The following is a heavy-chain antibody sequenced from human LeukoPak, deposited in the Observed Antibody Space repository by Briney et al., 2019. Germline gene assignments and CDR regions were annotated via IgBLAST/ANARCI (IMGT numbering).Heavy chain of an antibody. CDR3: ARKGSQWEVLDY. D-gene: IGHD1-26*01. J-gene: IGHJ4*02. CDR1: GFTFSSYS. CDR2: TSSSRYI. V-gene: IGHV3-21*01. Sequence: PGGSLRLSCAASGFTFSSYSMNWVRQAPGKGLEWVSSTSSSRYIYYADSVKGRFTISRDNAKNSLYLQMNSLRAEDTAVYYCARKGSQWEVLDYWGQGTLVTVSS.